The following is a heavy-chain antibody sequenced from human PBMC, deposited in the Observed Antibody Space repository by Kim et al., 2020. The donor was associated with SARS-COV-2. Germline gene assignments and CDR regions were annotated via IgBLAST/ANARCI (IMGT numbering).Heavy chain of an antibody. CDR1: GFTFSSYG. D-gene: IGHD3-22*01. J-gene: IGHJ4*01. CDR3: ATNGVYYDSSGYGTDY. Sequence: GGSLRLSCAASGFTFSSYGMHWVRQAPGKGLEWVAVIWYDGSNKYYADSVKGRFTISRDNSKNTLYLQMNSLRAEDTAVYYCATNGVYYDSSGYGTDYWG. V-gene: IGHV3-33*01. CDR2: IWYDGSNK.